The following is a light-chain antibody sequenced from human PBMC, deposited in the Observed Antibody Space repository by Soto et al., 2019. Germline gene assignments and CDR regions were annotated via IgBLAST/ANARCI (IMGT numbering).Light chain of an antibody. J-gene: IGKJ4*01. Sequence: DIVMTQSPDSLAVSLGERATINCKSSQNILYNSYNKNYLAWYQQRPGQPPKLLISWASTRESGVPDRFSGSGSGTDFTLTISSLQAEDVAVYYCQQYYSTLTFGGGTKVEIK. V-gene: IGKV4-1*01. CDR2: WAS. CDR3: QQYYSTLT. CDR1: QNILYNSYNKNY.